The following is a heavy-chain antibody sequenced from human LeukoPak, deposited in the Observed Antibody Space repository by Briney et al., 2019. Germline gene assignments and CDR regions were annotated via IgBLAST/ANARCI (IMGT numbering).Heavy chain of an antibody. CDR2: ISASGDNT. Sequence: GGSLRLSCAASGFTFSSSGMSWVRQAPGKGLEWVSTISASGDNTYYADSVKGRFTISRDNSKKKLYLQMNSLRAEDTAVYYCARTDGYCSGGSCYATMDVWGKGTTVTISS. V-gene: IGHV3-23*01. CDR1: GFTFSSSG. CDR3: ARTDGYCSGGSCYATMDV. D-gene: IGHD2-15*01. J-gene: IGHJ6*03.